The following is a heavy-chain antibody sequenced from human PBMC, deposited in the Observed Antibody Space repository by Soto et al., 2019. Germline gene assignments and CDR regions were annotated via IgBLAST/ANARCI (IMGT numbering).Heavy chain of an antibody. D-gene: IGHD3-22*01. CDR2: INGDGSST. Sequence: PGGSLRLSCAASGFTFRRYWMHWVRQASGKGLVWVSRINGDGSSTSYADSVKGRFTISRENAKNSLYLQMNSLRAGDTAVYYCARDVGYSSGGYYYDSSGYLDYWGQGT. V-gene: IGHV3-74*01. J-gene: IGHJ4*02. CDR3: ARDVGYSSGGYYYDSSGYLDY. CDR1: GFTFRRYW.